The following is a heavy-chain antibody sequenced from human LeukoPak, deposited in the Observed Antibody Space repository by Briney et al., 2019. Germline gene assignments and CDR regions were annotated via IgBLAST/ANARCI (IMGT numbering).Heavy chain of an antibody. D-gene: IGHD5-18*01. J-gene: IGHJ3*02. CDR2: STWDGGTT. CDR1: GFSFDDHT. Sequence: GGSLRLSCAASGFSFDDHTMNWVRQAPGKGLEWVSLSTWDGGTTYNADSVKGRCTISRDNIKYSLYLQMNSLRTEDTALYYCARSTAMVTWGSFDIWGQGTLVTVSS. CDR3: ARSTAMVTWGSFDI. V-gene: IGHV3-43*01.